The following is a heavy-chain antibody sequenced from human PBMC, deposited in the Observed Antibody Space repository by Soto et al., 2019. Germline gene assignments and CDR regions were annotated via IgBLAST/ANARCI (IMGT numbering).Heavy chain of an antibody. D-gene: IGHD2-15*01. J-gene: IGHJ4*02. V-gene: IGHV3-23*01. CDR1: GLTFSSYA. Sequence: EVQLLESGGGLVQPGGSLRLSCAASGLTFSSYAMSWVRQAPGKGLEWVSAISGSGGSTYYADSVKGRFTISRDTSKNTLYLQMNSLRAEDTAVYYCAKATLRGSYYFDYWGQGTLVTVSS. CDR3: AKATLRGSYYFDY. CDR2: ISGSGGST.